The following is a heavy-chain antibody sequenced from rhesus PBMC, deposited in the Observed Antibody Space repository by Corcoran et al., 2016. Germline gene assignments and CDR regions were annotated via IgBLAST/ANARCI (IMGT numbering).Heavy chain of an antibody. CDR3: ATPPLNNWNYFDY. V-gene: IGHV4S12*01. CDR2: IYSNSEST. J-gene: IGHJ4*01. D-gene: IGHD1-26*01. CDR1: GGSISGYY. Sequence: QVQLQESGPGVVKPSETLSLTCTVSGGSISGYYWSWIRQPPGKGLEWIGGIYSNSESTNYNPSLTSRVTISTDTSKNQFSLKLSSVTATDPAVYYCATPPLNNWNYFDYWGQGVLVTVSS.